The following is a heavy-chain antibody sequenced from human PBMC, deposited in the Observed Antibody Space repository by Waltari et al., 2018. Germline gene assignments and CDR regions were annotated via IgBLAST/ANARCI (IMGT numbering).Heavy chain of an antibody. CDR3: ARELAAGGATGY. J-gene: IGHJ4*02. V-gene: IGHV4-39*02. CDR2: IYYTGNA. D-gene: IGHD1-26*01. Sequence: QLQLQESGPGLVKPSETLSLTCTVSGGSVSTGTNYWGWVRQPPGKGLGWIGTIYYTGNAYYNPSLESRTTMSVDTSRNQFSLKLTSVTAADTAVYYCARELAAGGATGYWGQGTLVTVSS. CDR1: GGSVSTGTNY.